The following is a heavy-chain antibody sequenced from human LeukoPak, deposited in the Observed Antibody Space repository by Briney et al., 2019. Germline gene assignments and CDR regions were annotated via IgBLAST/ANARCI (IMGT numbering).Heavy chain of an antibody. Sequence: ASVKVSCKASGYTFTSYGISWVRRAPGQGLEWMGWISAYNGNTNYAQKLQGRVTMTTDTSTSTAYMELRSLRSDDTAVYYCARDRIAVAGVLFDYWGQGTLVTVSS. D-gene: IGHD6-19*01. J-gene: IGHJ4*02. CDR2: ISAYNGNT. CDR1: GYTFTSYG. CDR3: ARDRIAVAGVLFDY. V-gene: IGHV1-18*01.